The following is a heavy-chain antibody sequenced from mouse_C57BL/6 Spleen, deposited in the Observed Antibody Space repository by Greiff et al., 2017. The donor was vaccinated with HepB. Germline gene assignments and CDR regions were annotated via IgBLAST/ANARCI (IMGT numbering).Heavy chain of an antibody. D-gene: IGHD4-1*01. Sequence: EVKLMESGGGLVKPGGSLKLSCAASGFTFSDYGMHWVRQAPEKGLEWVAYISSGSSTIYYADTVKGRFTISRDNATNTLVLQMTSLRSEDTAMYYCARENWDEGAFAYWGQGTLVTVSA. CDR3: ARENWDEGAFAY. V-gene: IGHV5-17*01. CDR2: ISSGSSTI. J-gene: IGHJ3*01. CDR1: GFTFSDYG.